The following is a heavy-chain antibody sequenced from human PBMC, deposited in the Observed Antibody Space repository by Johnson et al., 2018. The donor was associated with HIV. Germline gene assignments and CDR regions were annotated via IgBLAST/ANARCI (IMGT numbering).Heavy chain of an antibody. D-gene: IGHD2-2*01. Sequence: VQLVESGGGVVRPGGSLRLSCAASGFTFDDYGMSWVRQAPGKGLEWVSGINWNGGSTYYADSVKGRFTISRDNSKNTLYLQMNSLRAEDTAVYYWAKGGGTSGAAVLVAFDIWGQGTMVTVSS. J-gene: IGHJ3*02. CDR3: AKGGGTSGAAVLVAFDI. CDR2: INWNGGST. CDR1: GFTFDDYG. V-gene: IGHV3-20*04.